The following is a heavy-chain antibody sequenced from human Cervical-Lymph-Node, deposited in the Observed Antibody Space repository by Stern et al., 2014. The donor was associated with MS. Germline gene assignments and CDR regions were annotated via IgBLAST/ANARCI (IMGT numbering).Heavy chain of an antibody. V-gene: IGHV1-2*02. D-gene: IGHD2-21*01. J-gene: IGHJ4*02. CDR1: TNTFTAYH. Sequence: VQLVESGAEVKQPGTSVKVSCKASTNTFTAYHLHWVRQAPGQGLEWMGWIDCNSGATKYAQKFQGRVTMTRDTSISTAYMELSRLTSDDTAVYYCARDAPGPVDQTACYDYWGQGTLVTVSS. CDR3: ARDAPGPVDQTACYDY. CDR2: IDCNSGAT.